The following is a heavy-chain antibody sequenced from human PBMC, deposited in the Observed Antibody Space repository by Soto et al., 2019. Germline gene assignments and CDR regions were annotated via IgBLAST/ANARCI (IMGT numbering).Heavy chain of an antibody. Sequence: PSETLSLTCTVSGGSIGSDNYYWSWIRQPPGKGLEWIGYIYYSGSTNYNPSLKSRVTISVDTSKNQFSLRLSSVTAADTAVYYCARTDYYYDVSGYAPDAFDIWGQGTMVT. J-gene: IGHJ3*02. CDR3: ARTDYYYDVSGYAPDAFDI. CDR1: GGSIGSDNYY. D-gene: IGHD3-22*01. CDR2: IYYSGST. V-gene: IGHV4-61*01.